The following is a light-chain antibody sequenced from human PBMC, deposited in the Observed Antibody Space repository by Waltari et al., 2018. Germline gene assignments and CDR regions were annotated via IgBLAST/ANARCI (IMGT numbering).Light chain of an antibody. CDR1: QSIRNY. V-gene: IGKV1-39*01. J-gene: IGKJ5*01. CDR3: QQSYSTLVT. CDR2: GAS. Sequence: DIQMSQSPSALSASVGDRVTITCRASQSIRNYLNWYQQKPGKPPKVLIYGASSLQSGVPSRFSGSGSGTDFTLIINNLQPEDFAVYYCQQSYSTLVTFGQGTRLEIK.